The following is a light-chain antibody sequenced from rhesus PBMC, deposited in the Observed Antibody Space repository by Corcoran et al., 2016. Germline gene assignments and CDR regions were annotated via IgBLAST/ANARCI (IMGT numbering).Light chain of an antibody. CDR3: LQYTSSPYS. CDR1: QGITRW. Sequence: DIQMTQSPSSLSASVGDTVTITCLASQGITRWLAWYQQRPGKAPKLLIYEASSLQSGVPSRFSGSGSGTDFTLTIISLQPEDFTTYYCLQYTSSPYSFGQGTKVEIK. V-gene: IGKV1-22*01. CDR2: EAS. J-gene: IGKJ2*01.